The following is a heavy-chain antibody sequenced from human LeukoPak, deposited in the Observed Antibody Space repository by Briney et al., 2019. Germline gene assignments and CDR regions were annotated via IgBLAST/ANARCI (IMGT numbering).Heavy chain of an antibody. CDR1: GFTFSGYS. J-gene: IGHJ4*02. D-gene: IGHD3-10*01. CDR2: ISSSSSTI. Sequence: GGSLRLSCAASGFTFSGYSMNWVRQAPGKGLEWVSYISSSSSTIYYADSVKGRFTISRDNAKNSLYLQMNSLRAEDTAVYYCARGARGSGTASDYWGQGTLVTVSS. V-gene: IGHV3-48*01. CDR3: ARGARGSGTASDY.